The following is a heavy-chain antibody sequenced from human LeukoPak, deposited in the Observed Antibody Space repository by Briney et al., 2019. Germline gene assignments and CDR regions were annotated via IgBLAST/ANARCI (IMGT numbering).Heavy chain of an antibody. CDR3: ATFAGVVPGGLLL. Sequence: GGSLRLFYVASGFTSSAFWVSWGRRPPGKGLELGANIRKDGSEKEYVDSVKGRFRIFRDNAKNSVYLQMNSLRAEDTAVYYCATFAGVVPGGLLLWGKGTTVIVSS. J-gene: IGHJ6*04. D-gene: IGHD2-15*01. CDR1: GFTSSAFW. CDR2: IRKDGSEK. V-gene: IGHV3-7*01.